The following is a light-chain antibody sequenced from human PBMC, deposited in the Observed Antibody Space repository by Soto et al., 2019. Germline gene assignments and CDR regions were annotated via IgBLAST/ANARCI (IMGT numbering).Light chain of an antibody. V-gene: IGKV3-20*01. J-gene: IGKJ3*01. CDR3: QHYGSSRLFT. CDR1: QSVSSSY. CDR2: GAS. Sequence: EIVLTQSPGTLSLFPGERATLSCRASQSVSSSYLAWYQQKPGQAPRLLIYGASSRATAIPDRFSGSGSGTDFTLTISRLEPEDFAVYYCQHYGSSRLFTFGPGTKVDIK.